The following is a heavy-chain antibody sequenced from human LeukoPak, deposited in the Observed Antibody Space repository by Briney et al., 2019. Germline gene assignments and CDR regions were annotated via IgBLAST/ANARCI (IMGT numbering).Heavy chain of an antibody. V-gene: IGHV3-23*01. D-gene: IGHD3-9*01. CDR2: ISGSGGST. CDR1: GFTFSSYA. CDR3: ARAEYDIPDY. Sequence: GGSLRLSCAASGFTFSSYAMSWVRQAPGKGLEWVSAISGSGGSTYYADSVKGRFTISRDNAKNSLYLQMNSLRAEDTAVYYCARAEYDIPDYWGQGTLVTVSS. J-gene: IGHJ4*02.